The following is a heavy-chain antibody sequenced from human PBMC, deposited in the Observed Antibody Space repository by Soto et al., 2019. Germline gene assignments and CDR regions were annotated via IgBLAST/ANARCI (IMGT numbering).Heavy chain of an antibody. J-gene: IGHJ4*02. V-gene: IGHV3-23*01. CDR3: AKDKFSYSRPLDY. Sequence: WGSLRLSCSASGFTFSSYAMSWVRQAPGKGLEWVSAIIGSGGSTYYADSVKGRFTISRDNSKNTLYLQMNSLRAEDTAVYYCAKDKFSYSRPLDYWGQGTLVTVPQ. CDR2: IIGSGGST. D-gene: IGHD4-4*01. CDR1: GFTFSSYA.